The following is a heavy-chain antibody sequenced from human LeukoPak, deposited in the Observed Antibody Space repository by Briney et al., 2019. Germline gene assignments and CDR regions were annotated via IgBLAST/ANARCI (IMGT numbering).Heavy chain of an antibody. CDR3: ATVFAYSDSSGYYSPQFDY. J-gene: IGHJ4*02. V-gene: IGHV1-24*01. CDR1: EDTLTELS. CDR2: FDPEDGET. Sequence: ASVKVSCKVSEDTLTELSMHWVRQAPGKGLEWMGGFDPEDGETIYAQKFQGRVTMTEDTSTDTAYMELSSLRSEDTAVYYCATVFAYSDSSGYYSPQFDYWGQGTLVTVSS. D-gene: IGHD3-22*01.